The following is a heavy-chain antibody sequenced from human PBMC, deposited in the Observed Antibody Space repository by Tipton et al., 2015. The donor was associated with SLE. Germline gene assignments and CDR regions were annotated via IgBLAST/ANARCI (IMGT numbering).Heavy chain of an antibody. D-gene: IGHD2-2*01. CDR3: ARDGDYPGYCSGTRCPGYFLDY. V-gene: IGHV1-18*03. CDR2: ISAYNGNT. Sequence: QLVQSGAEVKKPGASVKVSCKASGYTFTGYGITWVRQAPGQGLERMGWISAYNGNTNYAQKLQGSVTMTTDSSTRTAYMELRSLRSADMAVYYCARDGDYPGYCSGTRCPGYFLDYWGQGTLVTVSP. J-gene: IGHJ4*02. CDR1: GYTFTGYG.